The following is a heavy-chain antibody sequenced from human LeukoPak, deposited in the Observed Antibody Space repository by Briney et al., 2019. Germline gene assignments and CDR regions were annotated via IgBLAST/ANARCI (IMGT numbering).Heavy chain of an antibody. J-gene: IGHJ1*01. D-gene: IGHD6-19*01. CDR1: GGSFSGYY. CDR2: INHSGST. Sequence: TSETLSLTCAVYGGSFSGYYWSWIRQPPGKGLEWIGEINHSGSTNYNPSLKSRVTISVDTSKNQFSLKLSSVTAADTAVYYCARGSYSSGWYRLYFQHWGQGTLVTVSS. CDR3: ARGSYSSGWYRLYFQH. V-gene: IGHV4-34*01.